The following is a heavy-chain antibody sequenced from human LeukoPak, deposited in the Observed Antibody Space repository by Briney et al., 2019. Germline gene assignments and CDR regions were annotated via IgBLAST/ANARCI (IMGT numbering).Heavy chain of an antibody. CDR2: IYHSGGT. CDR3: SRASSTSYYDY. CDR1: GGSISSYY. V-gene: IGHV4-59*08. D-gene: IGHD6-19*01. J-gene: IGHJ4*02. Sequence: SETLSLTCTVSGGSISSYYWSWIRQPPGKGLEWIGTIYHSGGTYYNPSLKSRVTISVDTSKNQFSLKLSSVTAADTALYYCSRASSTSYYDYWGQGSLVTVSS.